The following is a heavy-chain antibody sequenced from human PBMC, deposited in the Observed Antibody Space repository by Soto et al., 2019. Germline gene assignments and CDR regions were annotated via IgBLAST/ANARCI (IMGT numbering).Heavy chain of an antibody. CDR2: IGGTGTST. V-gene: IGHV3-23*01. CDR1: GFTFSNYA. D-gene: IGHD4-17*01. J-gene: IGHJ3*02. CDR3: AKDRYGDGHDAFDI. Sequence: GGSLRLSCAASGFTFSNYAMSWVRRAPGKGLEWVSAIGGTGTSTYNADSVKGRLTISRDNSKNMLFLQMNSLRAEDTAVYYCAKDRYGDGHDAFDIWGQGTMVTVSS.